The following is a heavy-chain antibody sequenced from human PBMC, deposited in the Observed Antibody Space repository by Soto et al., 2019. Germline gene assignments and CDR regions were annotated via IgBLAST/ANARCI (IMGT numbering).Heavy chain of an antibody. CDR3: ARGPLGRLLWFGELLQNDYYYYGMDV. Sequence: GGSLRLSCAASGFTFSSYWMHWVRQAPGKGLVWVSRINSDGSSTSYADSVKGRFTISRDNAKNTLYLQMNSLRAEDTAVYYCARGPLGRLLWFGELLQNDYYYYGMDVWGQGTTVTVSS. D-gene: IGHD3-10*01. V-gene: IGHV3-74*01. J-gene: IGHJ6*02. CDR2: INSDGSST. CDR1: GFTFSSYW.